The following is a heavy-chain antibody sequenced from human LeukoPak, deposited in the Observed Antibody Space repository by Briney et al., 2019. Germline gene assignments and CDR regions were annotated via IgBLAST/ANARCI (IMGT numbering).Heavy chain of an antibody. CDR3: ASAGDTSDYFYFSAFDI. V-gene: IGHV5-51*01. CDR2: IYPGDSDN. Sequence: GESLKISCKGSGYSFINYWIGWGRQMPGKGLEGRGIIYPGDSDNTYSPSFQGQVTISADKYLSPAYLQWSSLKASDTAMYYCASAGDTSDYFYFSAFDIWGQGTMVTVSS. J-gene: IGHJ3*02. D-gene: IGHD3-22*01. CDR1: GYSFINYW.